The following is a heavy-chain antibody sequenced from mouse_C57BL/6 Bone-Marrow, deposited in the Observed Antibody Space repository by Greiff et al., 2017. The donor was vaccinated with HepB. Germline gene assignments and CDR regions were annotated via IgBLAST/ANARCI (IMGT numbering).Heavy chain of an antibody. CDR2: IDPSDSDT. J-gene: IGHJ3*01. V-gene: IGHV1-52*01. CDR1: GYTFTSYW. Sequence: VQLQQPGAELVRPGSSVKLSCKASGYTFTSYWMHWVKQRPIQGLEWIGNIDPSDSDTHYNQKFKDKATLTVDKSSSTAYMQLSSLTSEDSAVYYCARGDGYYVSFDYWGQGTLVTVSA. D-gene: IGHD2-3*01. CDR3: ARGDGYYVSFDY.